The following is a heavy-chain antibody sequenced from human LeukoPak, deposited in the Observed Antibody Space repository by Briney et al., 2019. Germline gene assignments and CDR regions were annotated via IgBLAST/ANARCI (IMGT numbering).Heavy chain of an antibody. V-gene: IGHV1-18*01. CDR2: ISAYNGNT. D-gene: IGHD3-22*01. CDR3: ARTGNYYDSSGYYPVSY. Sequence: GASVKVSCKASGGTFSSYAFSWVRQAPGQGLEWMGWISAYNGNTNYAQKLQGRVTMTTDTSTSTAYMELRSLRSDDTAVYYCARTGNYYDSSGYYPVSYWGQGTLVTVSS. J-gene: IGHJ4*02. CDR1: GGTFSSYA.